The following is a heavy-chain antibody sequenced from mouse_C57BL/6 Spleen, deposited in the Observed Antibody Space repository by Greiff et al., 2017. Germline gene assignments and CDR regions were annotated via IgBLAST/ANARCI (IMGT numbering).Heavy chain of an antibody. J-gene: IGHJ2*01. CDR2: ISSGSSTI. CDR3: ARSYYGSSPWYFDY. V-gene: IGHV5-17*01. CDR1: GFTFSDYG. Sequence: EVKLVESGGGLVKPGGSLKLSCAASGFTFSDYGMHWVRQAPEKGLEWVAYISSGSSTIYYADTVKGRFTISRDNAKNTLFLQMTSLRSEDTAMYYCARSYYGSSPWYFDYWGQGTTLTVSS. D-gene: IGHD1-1*01.